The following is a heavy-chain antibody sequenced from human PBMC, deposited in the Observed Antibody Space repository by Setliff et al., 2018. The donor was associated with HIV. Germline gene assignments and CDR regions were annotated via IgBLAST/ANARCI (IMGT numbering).Heavy chain of an antibody. CDR1: GGSFSGYY. CDR2: IYYSGST. V-gene: IGHV4-34*01. Sequence: SETLSLTCAVYGGSFSGYYWSWIRQPPGKGLEWIGSIYYSGSTNYNPSLKGRVTISVDTSKNQFSLKLSSVTAADTAVYYCARRSGFFLDYWGQGTLVTVSS. D-gene: IGHD3-3*01. J-gene: IGHJ4*02. CDR3: ARRSGFFLDY.